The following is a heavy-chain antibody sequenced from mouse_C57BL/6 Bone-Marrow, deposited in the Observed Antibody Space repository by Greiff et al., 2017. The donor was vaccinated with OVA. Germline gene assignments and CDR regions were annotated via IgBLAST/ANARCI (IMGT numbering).Heavy chain of an antibody. CDR3: TPYYYGTFDY. CDR1: GFNIKDDY. CDR2: IDPENGDT. D-gene: IGHD1-1*01. V-gene: IGHV14-4*01. Sequence: EVKLMESGAELVRPGASVKLSCTASGFNIKDDYMHWVKQRPEQGLEWIGWIDPENGDTEYASKFQGKATITADTSSNTAYLQLSSLTSEDTAVYYCTPYYYGTFDYWGQGTTLTVSS. J-gene: IGHJ2*01.